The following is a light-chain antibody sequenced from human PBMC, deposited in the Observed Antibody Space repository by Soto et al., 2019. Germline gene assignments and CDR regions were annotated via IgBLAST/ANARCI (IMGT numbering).Light chain of an antibody. CDR3: SSYAGSKTL. J-gene: IGLJ2*01. V-gene: IGLV2-8*01. CDR2: EVS. CDR1: SSDVGGYNY. Sequence: QSALTQPPFASGSPGQSVTISCTGTSSDVGGYNYVSWYQQHPGKAPKLMIYEVSKRPSGVPDRFSGSKSGNTASLTVSGLQAEDEADYYCSSYAGSKTLFGGGTKVTVL.